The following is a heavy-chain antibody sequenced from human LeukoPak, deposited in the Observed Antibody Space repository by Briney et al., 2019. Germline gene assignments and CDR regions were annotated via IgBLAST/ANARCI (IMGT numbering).Heavy chain of an antibody. Sequence: GASVKVSCKAAGYTFTCYGISWVRQAPGQGLEWMGWIIAYNGNTNYAQKLQGRVTMTTDTSPSTAYMELRRLRSDDPAVYYCARSGSIAARPWFDPWGQGTMVTVSS. CDR1: GYTFTCYG. CDR2: IIAYNGNT. V-gene: IGHV1-18*01. J-gene: IGHJ5*02. CDR3: ARSGSIAARPWFDP. D-gene: IGHD6-6*01.